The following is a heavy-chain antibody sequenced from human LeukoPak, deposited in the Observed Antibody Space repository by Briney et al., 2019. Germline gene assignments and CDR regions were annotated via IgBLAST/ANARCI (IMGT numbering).Heavy chain of an antibody. V-gene: IGHV4-59*08. CDR2: IFDSGST. CDR3: ARHDDNAYYFFDI. Sequence: SETLSLTCTVSGGSIGTYYWRWVRQPPGKGLEWVGYIFDSGSTNYRPALRSRVTISIDTSKNELSLRVKDVTAANTAIYYCARHDDNAYYFFDIWGQGTLVTVSS. CDR1: GGSIGTYY. J-gene: IGHJ4*02. D-gene: IGHD3-9*01.